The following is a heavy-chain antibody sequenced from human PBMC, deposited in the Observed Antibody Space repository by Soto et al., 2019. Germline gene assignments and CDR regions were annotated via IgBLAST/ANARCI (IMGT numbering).Heavy chain of an antibody. J-gene: IGHJ4*02. V-gene: IGHV3-30*04. CDR3: TRVVIYFDS. D-gene: IGHD6-6*01. CDR2: ISSDGIQG. CDR1: GFTFGRYA. Sequence: QVQLVESGGGVVQPGGSLRISCAASGFTFGRYALGWVRQAPGKGLEWVASISSDGIQGHYADSVNGRFTISRDNSRRTVSLQLNSLRGDDTAVYFCTRVVIYFDSWRQGTLVTVST.